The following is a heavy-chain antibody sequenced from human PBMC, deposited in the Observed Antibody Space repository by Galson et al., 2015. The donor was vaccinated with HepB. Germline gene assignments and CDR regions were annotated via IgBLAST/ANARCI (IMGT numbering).Heavy chain of an antibody. D-gene: IGHD1-7*01. Sequence: SLRLSCAASGFTFSSYGMHWVRQAPGKGLEWVAVIWYDGSNKYYADSVKGRFTISRDNSKNTLYLQMNSLRAEDTAVYYCARDWGTGTTEDSWFDPWGQGTLVTVSS. CDR1: GFTFSSYG. CDR3: ARDWGTGTTEDSWFDP. J-gene: IGHJ5*02. V-gene: IGHV3-33*01. CDR2: IWYDGSNK.